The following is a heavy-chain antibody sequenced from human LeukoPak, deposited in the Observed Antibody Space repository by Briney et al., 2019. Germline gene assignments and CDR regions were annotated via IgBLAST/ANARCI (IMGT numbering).Heavy chain of an antibody. D-gene: IGHD3-16*01. CDR1: GYTFTSYG. CDR3: AREGLGELTLDY. Sequence: ASVKVSCKASGYTFTSYGISWVRQAPGQGLEWMGWISTYNGDTNYAQKLQGRVTMTTDTSTSTAYMELRSLRSDDTAVYHCAREGLGELTLDYWGQGTLVTVSS. J-gene: IGHJ4*02. V-gene: IGHV1-18*01. CDR2: ISTYNGDT.